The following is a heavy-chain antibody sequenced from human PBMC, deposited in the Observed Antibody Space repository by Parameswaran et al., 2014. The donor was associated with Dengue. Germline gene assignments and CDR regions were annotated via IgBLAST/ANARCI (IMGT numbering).Heavy chain of an antibody. CDR3: ARAPYGDYVYYFQH. Sequence: VRQMPGKGLEWVSVIYSGGSTYYADSVKGRFTISRDNSKNTLYLQMNSLRAEDTAVYYCARAPYGDYVYYFQHWGQGTLVTVSS. J-gene: IGHJ1*01. CDR2: IYSGGST. V-gene: IGHV3-53*01. D-gene: IGHD4-17*01.